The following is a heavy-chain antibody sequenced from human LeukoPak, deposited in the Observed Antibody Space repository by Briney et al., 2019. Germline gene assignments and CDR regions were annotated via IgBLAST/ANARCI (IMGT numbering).Heavy chain of an antibody. CDR1: GGTFNSYA. J-gene: IGHJ4*02. V-gene: IGHV1-69*05. Sequence: ASVKVSCKASGGTFNSYAISWVRQAPGQGLEWMGGIIPIFGTANYAQKFQGRVTITTDESTSTAYMELSSLRSEDTAVYYCARSYDFWSGTFTLDYWGQGTLVTVSS. CDR2: IIPIFGTA. CDR3: ARSYDFWSGTFTLDY. D-gene: IGHD3-3*01.